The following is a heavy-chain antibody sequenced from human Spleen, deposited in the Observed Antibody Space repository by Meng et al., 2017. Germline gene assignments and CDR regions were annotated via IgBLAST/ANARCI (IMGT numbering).Heavy chain of an antibody. Sequence: GESLKISCAASGFTFDDYGMSWVRQAPGKGLEWVSYIDAGGTTIYYADAVKGRFTVSRDNAKDSLYLQMNSLRAEDTADYFCARDLSNEGSYIYYGMDVWGQGTTVTVSS. V-gene: IGHV3-48*03. CDR1: GFTFDDYG. CDR2: IDAGGTTI. D-gene: IGHD3-10*01. J-gene: IGHJ6*02. CDR3: ARDLSNEGSYIYYGMDV.